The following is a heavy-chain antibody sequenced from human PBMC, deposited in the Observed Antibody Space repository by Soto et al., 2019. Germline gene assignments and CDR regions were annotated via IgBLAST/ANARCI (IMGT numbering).Heavy chain of an antibody. CDR3: ARPGACSSTSCYEFDAFDI. CDR2: MNPNSGNT. J-gene: IGHJ3*02. Sequence: GASLKVSCKASGYTFTSYDINWVRQATGQGLEWMGWMNPNSGNTGYAQKFQGRVTMTRNTSISTAYMELSSLRSEDTAVYYCARPGACSSTSCYEFDAFDIWGQGTMVTVSS. V-gene: IGHV1-8*01. D-gene: IGHD2-2*01. CDR1: GYTFTSYD.